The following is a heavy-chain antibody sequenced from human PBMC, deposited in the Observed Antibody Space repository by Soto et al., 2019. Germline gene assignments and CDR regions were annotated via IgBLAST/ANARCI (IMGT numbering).Heavy chain of an antibody. CDR2: IKSKTDGGKT. Sequence: EVQLVESGGGLVKPGGSLRLSCAASGFTFSNAWMNWVRQAPGKGLEWVGGIKSKTDGGKTDYAAPVRGRFPISRDDYKSTQYLQMTRMKTADTAVYYRTTGRRYCYGNEYYYYGLGVWGQGTPGTVSS. D-gene: IGHD5-18*01. CDR1: GFTFSNAW. V-gene: IGHV3-15*07. J-gene: IGHJ6*02. CDR3: TTGRRYCYGNEYYYYGLGV.